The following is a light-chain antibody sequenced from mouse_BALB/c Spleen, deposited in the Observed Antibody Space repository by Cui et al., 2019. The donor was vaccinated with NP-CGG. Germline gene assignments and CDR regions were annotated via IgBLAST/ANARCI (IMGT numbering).Light chain of an antibody. CDR1: TGAVTSINY. CDR3: ALWYSNHWV. Sequence: AVVTQESALTTSPGETVTLTCRSSTGAVTSINYANWVQEKPDHLFTGLIGGTNNRPPGVPARFSGSLIGDKAVLTITGAQTEDEAIYFCALWYSNHWVFGGGTKLTVL. V-gene: IGLV1*01. CDR2: GTN. J-gene: IGLJ1*01.